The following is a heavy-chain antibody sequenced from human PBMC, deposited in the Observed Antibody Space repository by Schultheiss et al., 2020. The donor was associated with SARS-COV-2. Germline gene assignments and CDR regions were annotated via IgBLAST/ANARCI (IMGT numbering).Heavy chain of an antibody. CDR3: ARDYYDSRFPYYYYGMDV. CDR1: GGSISSYY. J-gene: IGHJ6*02. Sequence: LETLSLTCTVSGGSISSYYWSWIRQPPGKGLEWIGYIYYSGSTNYNPSLKSRVTISVDTSKNQFSLKLSSVTAADTAVYYCARDYYDSRFPYYYYGMDVWGQGTTVTVSS. V-gene: IGHV4-59*01. CDR2: IYYSGST. D-gene: IGHD3-22*01.